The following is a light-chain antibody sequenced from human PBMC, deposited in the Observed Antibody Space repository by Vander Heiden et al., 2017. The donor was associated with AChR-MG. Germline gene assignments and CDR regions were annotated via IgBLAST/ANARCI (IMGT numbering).Light chain of an antibody. J-gene: IGLJ3*02. Sequence: QSVLTKPPSASGTPGQRVTISCSGSSSNIGSNYVYWHQQLPGTAPKLLIYRNNQRPSGVPDRFSGSKSGTSASLAISGLRSEDEADYYCAAWDDSLSGWVFGGGTKLTVL. CDR1: SSNIGSNY. CDR3: AAWDDSLSGWV. V-gene: IGLV1-47*01. CDR2: RNN.